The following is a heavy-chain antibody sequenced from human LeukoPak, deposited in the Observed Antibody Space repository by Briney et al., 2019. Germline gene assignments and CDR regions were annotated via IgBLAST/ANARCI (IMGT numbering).Heavy chain of an antibody. CDR3: AKPRSRGVIRGQGFES. D-gene: IGHD3-10*01. V-gene: IGHV3-23*01. CDR2: ISNTGDDI. CDR1: GFTFSDYA. J-gene: IGHJ4*02. Sequence: GGSLRLSCAVSGFTFSDYAMGWVRQAPGKGLEWVSSISNTGDDIFYADSVRGRFTVSRDNSKNTLFLQMNSLRAEDTALYYCAKPRSRGVIRGQGFESWGQGTLVTVSS.